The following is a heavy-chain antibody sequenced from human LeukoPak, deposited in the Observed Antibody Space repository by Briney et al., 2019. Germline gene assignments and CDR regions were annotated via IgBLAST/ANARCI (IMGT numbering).Heavy chain of an antibody. CDR1: GGTFSSYA. CDR2: IIPILGIA. V-gene: IGHV1-69*04. Sequence: GASVKVSCKASGGTFSSYAISWVRQAPGQGLEWMGRIIPILGIANYAQKFQGRVTITADKSTSTAYMELSSLRSEDTAVYYRARTTYYYDSSGYGWFDPWGQGTLVTVSS. J-gene: IGHJ5*02. D-gene: IGHD3-22*01. CDR3: ARTTYYYDSSGYGWFDP.